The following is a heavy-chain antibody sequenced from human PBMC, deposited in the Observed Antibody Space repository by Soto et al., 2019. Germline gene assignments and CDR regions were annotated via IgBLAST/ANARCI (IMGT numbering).Heavy chain of an antibody. Sequence: GASVKVSCKASGYTFTSYGITWVRQAPGQGLEWMGCISGYNGHTNYAQKLQGRVTMTTDTSTSTAYMELRSLRSDDTAVYYCARDRVVGATSYYYGMDVWGQGTTVTVSS. CDR3: ARDRVVGATSYYYGMDV. V-gene: IGHV1-18*01. CDR2: ISGYNGHT. CDR1: GYTFTSYG. D-gene: IGHD1-26*01. J-gene: IGHJ6*02.